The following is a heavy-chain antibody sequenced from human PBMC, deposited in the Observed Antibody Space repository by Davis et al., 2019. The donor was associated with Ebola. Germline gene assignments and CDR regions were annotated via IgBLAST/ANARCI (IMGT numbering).Heavy chain of an antibody. CDR2: ISGYNGNT. CDR3: ARAGRVVVTAMADY. V-gene: IGHV1-18*01. J-gene: IGHJ4*02. Sequence: AASVKVSCKASGYTFSSYGINWVRQAPGQGLEWMGWISGYNGNTNYAQKLQGRVTMSTDTSMSTAYMELRSLRSDDTTVYYCARAGRVVVTAMADYWGQGTLVTVSS. CDR1: GYTFSSYG. D-gene: IGHD2-21*02.